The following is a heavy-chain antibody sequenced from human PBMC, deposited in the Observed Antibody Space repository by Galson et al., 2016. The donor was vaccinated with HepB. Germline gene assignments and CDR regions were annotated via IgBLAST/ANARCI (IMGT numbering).Heavy chain of an antibody. CDR2: TFYRSTWEN. V-gene: IGHV6-1*01. CDR3: ARAVMLGRGMDV. D-gene: IGHD3-10*01. CDR1: GDSVFSDSAA. J-gene: IGHJ6*02. Sequence: CAISGDSVFSDSAAWNWIRQSPSRGLEWLGRTFYRSTWENHYAGSVRNRITISPDTSRNQFSLQLNSVTPEDTAVYYCARAVMLGRGMDVWGQGTTVTVSS.